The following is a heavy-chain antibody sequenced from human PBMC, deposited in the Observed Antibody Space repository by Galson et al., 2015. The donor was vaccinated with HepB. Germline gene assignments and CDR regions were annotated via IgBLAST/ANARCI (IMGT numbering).Heavy chain of an antibody. V-gene: IGHV3-30*03. CDR3: AGEGGGYCSGGTCLQDAFGV. CDR2: TSYDGNNK. Sequence: SLRLSCAASGFTFSSYAMSWVRQAPGKGLEWVAVTSYDGNNKYYADSVKGRFTISRDNSKNTLDLQMNSLRAEDTAVYYCAGEGGGYCSGGTCLQDAFGVWGQGTMVTVSS. D-gene: IGHD2-15*01. CDR1: GFTFSSYA. J-gene: IGHJ3*01.